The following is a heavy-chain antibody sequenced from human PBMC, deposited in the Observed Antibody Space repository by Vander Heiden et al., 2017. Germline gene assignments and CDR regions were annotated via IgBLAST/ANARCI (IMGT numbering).Heavy chain of an antibody. J-gene: IGHJ4*02. CDR3: ARSMGIAVAGTFDY. V-gene: IGHV4-39*01. CDR2: IYYSGST. CDR1: GGSISSSSYY. D-gene: IGHD6-19*01. Sequence: QLQLQESGPGLVKPSETLSLTCTVSGGSISSSSYYWGWIRQPPGKGLEWIGSIYYSGSTYYTPSLKSRVTISVDTSKNQFSLKLSSVTAADTAVYYCARSMGIAVAGTFDYWGQGTLVTVSS.